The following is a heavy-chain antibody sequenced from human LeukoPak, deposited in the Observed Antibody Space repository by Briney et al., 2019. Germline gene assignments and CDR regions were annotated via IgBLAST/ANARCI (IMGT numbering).Heavy chain of an antibody. V-gene: IGHV3-21*01. D-gene: IGHD6-13*01. CDR1: GLTFSSYS. J-gene: IGHJ4*02. CDR2: ISSSSSYI. Sequence: GGSLRLSCAASGLTFSSYSMNWVRQAPGKGLEWVSSISSSSSYIYYADSVKGRFTISRDNAKNSLYLQMNSLRAEDTAVYYCARVMRSYSSSWWVDYWGQGTLDTVSS. CDR3: ARVMRSYSSSWWVDY.